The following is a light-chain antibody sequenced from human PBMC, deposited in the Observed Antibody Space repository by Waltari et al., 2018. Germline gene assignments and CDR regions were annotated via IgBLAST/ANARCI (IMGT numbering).Light chain of an antibody. J-gene: IGKJ4*01. CDR1: KGVSRY. Sequence: EIVLTQSPATLSLYPGESATLSCRASKGVSRYLAWYQQRPGQAPRLLIYDASNRATGIPARFSGSGSETDFTLTISSLEPEDFAVYYCQQRSNWPLTFGGGTKVEIK. V-gene: IGKV3-11*01. CDR2: DAS. CDR3: QQRSNWPLT.